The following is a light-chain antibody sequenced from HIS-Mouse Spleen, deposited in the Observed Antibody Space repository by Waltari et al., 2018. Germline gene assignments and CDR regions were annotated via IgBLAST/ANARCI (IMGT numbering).Light chain of an antibody. CDR1: SSNIGSNT. CDR3: AAWDDSLNGWV. V-gene: IGLV1-44*01. Sequence: QSVLTQPPSASGTPGQRVTISCSGSSSNIGSNTVNWYQQLPGTAPKLLIYSNKQRPSGVPHRFSGSKSGTSASLAISGLQSEDEADYYCAAWDDSLNGWVFGGGTKLTVL. J-gene: IGLJ3*02. CDR2: SNK.